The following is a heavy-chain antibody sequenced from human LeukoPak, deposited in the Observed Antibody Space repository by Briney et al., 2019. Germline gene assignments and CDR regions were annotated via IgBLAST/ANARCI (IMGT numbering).Heavy chain of an antibody. CDR3: ARRIVSSSSGFGY. CDR2: IYYSGST. D-gene: IGHD6-6*01. J-gene: IGHJ4*02. CDR1: GGSISSYY. Sequence: PSETLSLTCTVSGGSISSYYWSWIRQPPGKGLEWIGYIYYSGSTNYNPSLKSRVTISVDTSKNQFSLKLSSVTAADTAVYYCARRIVSSSSGFGYWGQGTLVTVSS. V-gene: IGHV4-59*08.